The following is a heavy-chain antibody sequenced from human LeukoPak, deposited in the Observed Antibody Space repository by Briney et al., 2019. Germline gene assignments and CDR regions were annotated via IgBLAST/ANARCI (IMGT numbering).Heavy chain of an antibody. Sequence: GGSLRLSCAASGFTFSSYSMNWVRQAPGKGLEWVSYISSSSTIYYADSVKGRFTISRDNAKNSLYLQMNSLRAEDTAVYYCARWSVGFDYWGQGTLVTVSS. D-gene: IGHD1-26*01. CDR2: ISSSSTI. V-gene: IGHV3-48*01. CDR1: GFTFSSYS. CDR3: ARWSVGFDY. J-gene: IGHJ4*02.